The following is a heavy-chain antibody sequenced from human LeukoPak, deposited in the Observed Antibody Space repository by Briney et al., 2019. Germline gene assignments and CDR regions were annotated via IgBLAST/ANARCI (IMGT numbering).Heavy chain of an antibody. CDR2: ISSSGSTV. CDR3: ARDKVQPGIAVAAHFDY. CDR1: GFTFSSYE. J-gene: IGHJ4*02. D-gene: IGHD6-19*01. Sequence: GGSLRLSCAASGFTFSSYEMNWVRQAPGKGLEWVSYISSSGSTVYYADSVKGRFTISRDNAKNSLYLQMNSLRAEDTAVYYCARDKVQPGIAVAAHFDYWGQGTLVTVSS. V-gene: IGHV3-48*03.